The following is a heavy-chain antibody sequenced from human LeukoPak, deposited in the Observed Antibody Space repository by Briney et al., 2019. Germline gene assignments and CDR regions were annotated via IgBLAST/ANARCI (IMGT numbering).Heavy chain of an antibody. CDR2: INPSGGST. V-gene: IGHV1-46*01. CDR1: GYTFTSYY. D-gene: IGHD6-19*01. CDR3: ARSVAGQYYFDY. J-gene: IGHJ4*02. Sequence: ASVRVSCKASGYTFTSYYMHWVRQAPGQGLEWMGIINPSGGSTSYAQKFQGRVTMTRDTSTSTVYMELSSLRSEDTAVYYCARSVAGQYYFDYWGQGTLVTVSS.